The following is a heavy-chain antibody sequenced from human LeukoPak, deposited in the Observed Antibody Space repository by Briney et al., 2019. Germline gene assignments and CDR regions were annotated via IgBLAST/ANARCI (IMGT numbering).Heavy chain of an antibody. CDR2: IIPIFGTA. Sequence: SVKVSCKASGGTFSSYAISWVRQAPGQGLEWMGGIIPIFGTANYAQKFQGRVTITTDESTSTAYMELSSLRSDDTAVYYCARDHGARDYDILTGYPTLDYWGQGTLVTVSS. V-gene: IGHV1-69*05. CDR1: GGTFSSYA. J-gene: IGHJ4*02. CDR3: ARDHGARDYDILTGYPTLDY. D-gene: IGHD3-9*01.